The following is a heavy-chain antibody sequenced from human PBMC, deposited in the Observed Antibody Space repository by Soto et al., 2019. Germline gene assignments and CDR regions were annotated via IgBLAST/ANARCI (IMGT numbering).Heavy chain of an antibody. CDR2: IYYSGST. D-gene: IGHD2-2*01. CDR3: ARASVLTDHYFDS. CDR1: GGSISSSSYY. Sequence: SETLSLTCTVSGGSISSSSYYWGWIRQPPGKGLEWIGSIYYSGSTYYNPSLKSRVTISVDTSKSQFSLNLSSVTAADTAVYYCARASVLTDHYFDSWGQGTLVTVSS. J-gene: IGHJ4*02. V-gene: IGHV4-39*07.